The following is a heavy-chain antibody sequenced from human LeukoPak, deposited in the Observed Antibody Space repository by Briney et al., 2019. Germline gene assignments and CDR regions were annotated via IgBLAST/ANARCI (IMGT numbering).Heavy chain of an antibody. CDR3: AKDVIHWSFDH. CDR1: GFTFSGNA. D-gene: IGHD2-8*02. CDR2: IGSDENR. J-gene: IGHJ4*02. V-gene: IGHV3-23*01. Sequence: AGGFLRLPCTASGFTFSGNAMGWVRQAPGKGLEWVSGIGSDENRLYADSVKGRFTISRDNSKNTLYLQMNSLRVEDTAVYYCAKDVIHWSFDHWGQGTLVTVSS.